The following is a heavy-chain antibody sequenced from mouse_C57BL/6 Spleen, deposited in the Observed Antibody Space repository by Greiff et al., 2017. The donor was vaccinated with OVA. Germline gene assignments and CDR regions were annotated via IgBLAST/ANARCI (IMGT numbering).Heavy chain of an antibody. CDR1: GYTFTDYN. J-gene: IGHJ4*01. V-gene: IGHV1-18*01. CDR3: ARDSYYYGSSLYAMDY. CDR2: INPNNGGT. Sequence: EVKLVESGPELVKPGASVKIPCKASGYTFTDYNMDWVKQSHGKSLEWIGDINPNNGGTIYNQKFKGKATLTVDKSSSTAYMELRSLTSEDTAVYYCARDSYYYGSSLYAMDYWGQGTSVTVSS. D-gene: IGHD1-1*01.